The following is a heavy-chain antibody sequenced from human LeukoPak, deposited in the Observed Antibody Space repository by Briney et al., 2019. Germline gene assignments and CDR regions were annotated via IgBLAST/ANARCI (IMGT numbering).Heavy chain of an antibody. CDR2: ISSSSSYT. CDR1: GFTFSSYS. V-gene: IGHV3-21*01. Sequence: GGSLRLSCAASGFTFSSYSMNWVRQAPGKGLEWVSSISSSSSYTYYADSVKGRFTISRDNAKNSLYLQMNSLRAEDTAVYYCARDSYYYGSGSFWFDPWGQGTLVTVSS. J-gene: IGHJ5*02. D-gene: IGHD3-10*01. CDR3: ARDSYYYGSGSFWFDP.